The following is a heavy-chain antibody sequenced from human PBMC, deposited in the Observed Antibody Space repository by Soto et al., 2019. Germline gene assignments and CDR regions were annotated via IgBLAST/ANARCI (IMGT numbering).Heavy chain of an antibody. Sequence: GGSLRLSCAASGFTFSSYAMSWVRQAPGKGLEWVSAISGSGGSTYYADSVKGRFTISRDNSKNTLYLQMNSLRAEDTAVYYCAKDNAGGEFYQLHESLYGMDVWGQGTTVTVSS. J-gene: IGHJ6*02. V-gene: IGHV3-23*01. CDR3: AKDNAGGEFYQLHESLYGMDV. CDR1: GFTFSSYA. D-gene: IGHD2-2*01. CDR2: ISGSGGST.